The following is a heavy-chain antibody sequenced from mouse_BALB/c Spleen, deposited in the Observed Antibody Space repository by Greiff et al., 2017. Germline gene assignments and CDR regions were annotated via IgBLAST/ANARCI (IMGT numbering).Heavy chain of an antibody. CDR2: IYPGSGST. V-gene: IGHV1S22*01. J-gene: IGHJ2*01. CDR1: GYTFTSYW. CDR3: TGYGNYYFDY. D-gene: IGHD2-1*01. Sequence: LQQPGSELVRPGASVKLSCKASGYTFTSYWMHWVKQRPGQGLEWIGNIYPGSGSTNYDEKFKSKATLTVDTSSSTVYMQLSSLTSEDSAVYYCTGYGNYYFDYWGQGTTLTVSS.